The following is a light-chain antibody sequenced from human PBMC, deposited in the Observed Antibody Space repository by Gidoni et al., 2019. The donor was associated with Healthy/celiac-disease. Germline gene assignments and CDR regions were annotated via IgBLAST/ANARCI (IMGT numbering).Light chain of an antibody. V-gene: IGKV1-5*01. Sequence: EIQITQSPSTLSASVGDRVTITCRASPSISSWLAWYQQKPGKAPKLLIYCASSLESGVPSRFSGSGSGTEFTLTISSLQPDDFATYYCQQYNSYPWSFGQGTKVEIK. J-gene: IGKJ1*01. CDR1: PSISSW. CDR3: QQYNSYPWS. CDR2: CAS.